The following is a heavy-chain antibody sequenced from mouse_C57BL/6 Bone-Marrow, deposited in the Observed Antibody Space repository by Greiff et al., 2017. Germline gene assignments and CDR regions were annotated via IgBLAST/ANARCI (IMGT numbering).Heavy chain of an antibody. CDR1: GYTFTDYE. D-gene: IGHD2-1*01. CDR3: TIYYGKGDYAMDY. Sequence: QVQLQQSGAELVRPGASVTLSCKASGYTFTDYEMHWVKQTPVHGLEWIGAIEPETGGTAYNQKFKGKAILTADKSSSTAYMELRSLTSEDSAVYDCTIYYGKGDYAMDYWGQGTSVTVSS. J-gene: IGHJ4*01. V-gene: IGHV1-15*01. CDR2: IEPETGGT.